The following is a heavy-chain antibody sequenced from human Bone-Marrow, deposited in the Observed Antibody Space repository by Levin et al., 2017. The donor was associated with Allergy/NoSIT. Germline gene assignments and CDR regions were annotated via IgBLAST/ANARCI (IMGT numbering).Heavy chain of an antibody. CDR1: GFTFDDYA. J-gene: IGHJ3*02. CDR3: ASRIFAEGAGIVGATVGDDAFDI. V-gene: IGHV3-9*01. CDR2: ISWNSGSI. Sequence: SLKISCAASGFTFDDYAMHWVRQAPGKGLEWVSGISWNSGSIGYADSVKGRFTISRDNAKNSLYLQMNSLRAEDTALYYCASRIFAEGAGIVGATVGDDAFDIWGQGTMVTVSS. D-gene: IGHD1-26*01.